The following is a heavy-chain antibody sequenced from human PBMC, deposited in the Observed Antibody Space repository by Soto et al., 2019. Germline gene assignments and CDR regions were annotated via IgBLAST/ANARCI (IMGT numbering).Heavy chain of an antibody. D-gene: IGHD6-13*01. CDR3: ARGIAAAGPGRYYFDY. Sequence: GGSLRLSCATSGFTFSSYSMNWVRQAPGKGLEWVSSISSSSSYIYYADSVKGRFTISRDNAKNSLYLQMNSLRAEDTAVYYCARGIAAAGPGRYYFDYWGQGTLVTVSS. CDR2: ISSSSSYI. J-gene: IGHJ4*02. V-gene: IGHV3-21*01. CDR1: GFTFSSYS.